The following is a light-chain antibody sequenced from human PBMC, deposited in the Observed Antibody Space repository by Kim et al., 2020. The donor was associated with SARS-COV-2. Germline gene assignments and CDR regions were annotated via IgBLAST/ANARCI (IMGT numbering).Light chain of an antibody. V-gene: IGKV3-20*01. CDR3: QQYGNSPST. CDR1: QSVSTS. CDR2: GAS. J-gene: IGKJ5*01. Sequence: PGESATLACRASQSVSTSLAWYQQKPGQAPRLLIHGASSRTTGIPDRFSGSGSGTDFTLTISRLEPEDFAVYYCQQYGNSPSTFGQGTRLDIK.